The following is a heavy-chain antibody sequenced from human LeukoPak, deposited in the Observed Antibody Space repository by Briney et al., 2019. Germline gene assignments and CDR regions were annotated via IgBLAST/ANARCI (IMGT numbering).Heavy chain of an antibody. V-gene: IGHV1-69*05. CDR1: GGTFSSYA. CDR2: IIPIFGTA. J-gene: IGHJ4*02. D-gene: IGHD3-16*02. CDR3: ARDRGYYDYVWGSYRPIDY. Sequence: SAKVSCKASGGTFSSYAISWVRQAPGQGLEWMGGIIPIFGTANYAQKLQGRVTMTTDTSTSTAYMELRSLRSDDTAVYYCARDRGYYDYVWGSYRPIDYWGQGTLVTVSS.